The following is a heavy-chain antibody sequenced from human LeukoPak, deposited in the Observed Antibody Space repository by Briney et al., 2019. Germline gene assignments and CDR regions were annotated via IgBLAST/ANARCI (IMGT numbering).Heavy chain of an antibody. CDR3: ARKWNSGSFDY. Sequence: GASVKVSCKASGGTFSSYAISWVRQAPGQGLEWMGGIIPIFGTANYAQKFQGRVTITADESTSTAYMELSSLRSEDTAVYYCARKWNSGSFDYWGQGTLVAVSS. J-gene: IGHJ4*02. V-gene: IGHV1-69*13. CDR2: IIPIFGTA. D-gene: IGHD1-26*01. CDR1: GGTFSSYA.